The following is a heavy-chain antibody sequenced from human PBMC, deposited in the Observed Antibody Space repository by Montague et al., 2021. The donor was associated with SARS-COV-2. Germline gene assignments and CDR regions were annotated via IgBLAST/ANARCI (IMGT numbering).Heavy chain of an antibody. Sequence: ETLSLTCTVSGGSISSNSYYWGWIRQPPGKGLEWIGYIYYSGSTNYNPSLKSRVTISVDTSKNQFSLKLSSVTAADTAVYYCARDSRTDFDWLFPGSGSYYYYMDVWGKGTTVTVSS. CDR3: ARDSRTDFDWLFPGSGSYYYYMDV. CDR2: IYYSGST. CDR1: GGSISSNSYY. J-gene: IGHJ6*03. V-gene: IGHV4-61*01. D-gene: IGHD3-9*01.